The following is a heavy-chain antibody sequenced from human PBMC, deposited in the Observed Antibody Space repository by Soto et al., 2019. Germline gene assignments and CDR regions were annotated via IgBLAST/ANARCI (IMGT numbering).Heavy chain of an antibody. D-gene: IGHD7-27*01. CDR3: ARGPSGDKVDS. V-gene: IGHV4-30-4*08. CDR1: GGSISSSSYY. CDR2: IYDGGRT. Sequence: PSETLSLTCTVSGGSISSSSYYWGWIRQSPDMGLEWIGHIYDGGRTYNNPSLESRVTMSVDTSKSQLSLTLSSVSAADTAVYYCARGPSGDKVDSWGQGTLVTVSS. J-gene: IGHJ4*02.